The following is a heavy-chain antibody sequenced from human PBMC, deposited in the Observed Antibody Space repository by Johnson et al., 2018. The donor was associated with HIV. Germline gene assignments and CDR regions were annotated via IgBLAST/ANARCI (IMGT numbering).Heavy chain of an antibody. CDR2: ISSSGSTI. CDR1: GFTFTNAW. J-gene: IGHJ3*02. Sequence: QVQLVESGGGLVKAGGSLRLSCAASGFTFTNAWMTWVRQAPGKGLEWVSYISSSGSTIYYADSVKGRFTISRDNAKNSLYLLMNSLRPEDTSIYFCASEVEYSSLWGIWGQGTMVTVSS. CDR3: ASEVEYSSLWGI. V-gene: IGHV3-11*04. D-gene: IGHD6-6*01.